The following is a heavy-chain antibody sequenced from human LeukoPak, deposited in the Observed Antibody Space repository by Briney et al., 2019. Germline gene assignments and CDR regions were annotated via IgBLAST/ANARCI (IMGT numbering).Heavy chain of an antibody. V-gene: IGHV3-23*01. CDR1: GFTFNTHA. J-gene: IGHJ4*02. Sequence: GGSLRLSCEASGFTFNTHAMSWVRQAPGKGLEWVASVTSSGRTPYYADSVKGRFTISRDNSKNTLYLQMNSLRGGDTAVYYCAKDRPNFYETSGSYYKIKGDFWGQGSLVTVSS. CDR3: AKDRPNFYETSGSYYKIKGDF. CDR2: VTSSGRTP. D-gene: IGHD3-10*01.